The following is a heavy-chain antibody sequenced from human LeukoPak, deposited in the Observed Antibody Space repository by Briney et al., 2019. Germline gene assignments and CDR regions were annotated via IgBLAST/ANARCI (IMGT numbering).Heavy chain of an antibody. D-gene: IGHD4-11*01. Sequence: GGSLRLSCAASGFTLNNYWIHWVRQVPGKGLVCVSRINGDGSSTAYADSVKGRFTISRDNAKNTLYLQMNSLRAEDTAVYYCAREKGSSNYDSWGQGTLVTVSS. CDR3: AREKGSSNYDS. V-gene: IGHV3-74*03. J-gene: IGHJ5*01. CDR2: INGDGSST. CDR1: GFTLNNYW.